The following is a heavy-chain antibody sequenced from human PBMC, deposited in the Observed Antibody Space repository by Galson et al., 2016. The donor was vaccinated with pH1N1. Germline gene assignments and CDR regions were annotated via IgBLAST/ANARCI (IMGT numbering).Heavy chain of an antibody. D-gene: IGHD1-7*01. Sequence: QSGAEVKKPGASVTVSCKASGYIFTYHYVHWVRQAPGQGLEWMGWINPSSGGTKYAQNFQGRVTVTRDTSISTTYMEMRRLRADDTALYYCITGIIETTNAFDLWGQGTVVTVSS. CDR1: GYIFTYHY. V-gene: IGHV1-2*02. CDR3: ITGIIETTNAFDL. J-gene: IGHJ3*01. CDR2: INPSSGGT.